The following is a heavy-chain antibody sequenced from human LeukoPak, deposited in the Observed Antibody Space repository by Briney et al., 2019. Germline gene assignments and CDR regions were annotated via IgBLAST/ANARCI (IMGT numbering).Heavy chain of an antibody. D-gene: IGHD3-9*01. J-gene: IGHJ4*02. Sequence: ASVKVSCKASGYTFTSYYMHWVRQAPGQGLEWMGLINPSGGSTSYAQKFQGRDTMTRDTSTSTAYMELRSLRSDDTAVYYCARMILLLGDVLTVPPRGFDYWGQGTLVTVSS. V-gene: IGHV1-46*01. CDR3: ARMILLLGDVLTVPPRGFDY. CDR2: INPSGGST. CDR1: GYTFTSYY.